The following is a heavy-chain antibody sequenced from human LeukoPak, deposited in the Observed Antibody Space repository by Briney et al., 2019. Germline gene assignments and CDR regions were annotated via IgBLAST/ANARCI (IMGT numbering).Heavy chain of an antibody. CDR1: GFTFSSYS. CDR2: ISSSSSTI. J-gene: IGHJ3*02. D-gene: IGHD2-21*02. Sequence: GGSLRLSYAASGFTFSSYSMNWVRQAPGKGLEWVSYISSSSSTIYYADSVKGRFTISRDNAKNSLYLQMNSLRAEDTAVYYCARLVVVTAGDAFDIWGQGTMVTVSS. V-gene: IGHV3-48*04. CDR3: ARLVVVTAGDAFDI.